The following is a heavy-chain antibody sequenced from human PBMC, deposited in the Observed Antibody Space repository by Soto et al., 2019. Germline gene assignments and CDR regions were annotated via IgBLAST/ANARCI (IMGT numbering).Heavy chain of an antibody. D-gene: IGHD6-19*01. V-gene: IGHV4-59*01. Sequence: SETLSLTCTVSGGSISSYYWSWIRQPPGKGLEWIGYIYYSGSTNYNPSLKSRVTISVDTSKNQFSLKLSSVTAADTAVYYCACIQEYSSGWIFSYWGQETLVTVSS. CDR1: GGSISSYY. CDR2: IYYSGST. CDR3: ACIQEYSSGWIFSY. J-gene: IGHJ4*02.